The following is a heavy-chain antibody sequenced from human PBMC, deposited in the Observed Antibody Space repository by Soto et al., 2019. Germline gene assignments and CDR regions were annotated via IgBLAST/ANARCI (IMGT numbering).Heavy chain of an antibody. V-gene: IGHV4-61*01. Sequence: QVQLQESGPGLVKPSETLSLTCTVSGGSVSSGSYFWSWIRQPPGKGLEWIGYIYYSGTTNYNPSLKSRVTISLDTSNHQFSLKLSSVTAADTAVYYCARRGPGGRAFDLWGQGTMVTVSS. D-gene: IGHD3-16*01. CDR3: ARRGPGGRAFDL. CDR2: IYYSGTT. J-gene: IGHJ3*01. CDR1: GGSVSSGSYF.